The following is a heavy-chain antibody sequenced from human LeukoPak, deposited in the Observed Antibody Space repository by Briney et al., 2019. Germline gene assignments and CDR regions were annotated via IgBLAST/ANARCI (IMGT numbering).Heavy chain of an antibody. CDR3: ARHRGPGYSSGWYYFDY. CDR1: GGSVSGYY. J-gene: IGHJ4*02. V-gene: IGHV4-59*08. D-gene: IGHD6-19*01. CDR2: IYYSGST. Sequence: SETLFLTCTVSGGSVSGYYWSWIRQPPGEGLEWIGYIYYSGSTNYNPSLKSRITISVDTSKNQFSLKLSSVTAADTAVYYCARHRGPGYSSGWYYFDYWGQGTLVTVSS.